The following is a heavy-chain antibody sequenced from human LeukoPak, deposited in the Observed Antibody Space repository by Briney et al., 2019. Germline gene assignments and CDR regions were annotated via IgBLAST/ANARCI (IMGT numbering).Heavy chain of an antibody. Sequence: PGGSLRLSCAASGFTFRSYGMHWVRQAPGKGLEWVAVIWYDGSNTYYADSVKGRFTISRDNSKNTLYLQMNSLRAEDTAVYYCAREYDIISHVGYGMDVWGQGTTVTDSS. CDR3: AREYDIISHVGYGMDV. J-gene: IGHJ6*02. CDR2: IWYDGSNT. V-gene: IGHV3-33*01. CDR1: GFTFRSYG. D-gene: IGHD3-9*01.